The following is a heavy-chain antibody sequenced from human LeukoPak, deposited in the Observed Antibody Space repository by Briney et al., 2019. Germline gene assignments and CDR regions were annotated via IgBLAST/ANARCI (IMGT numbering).Heavy chain of an antibody. CDR2: IYSGGST. V-gene: IGHV3-66*01. Sequence: GGSLRLSCAASGFTFSNNSLNWVRQAPGKGLEWVSVIYSGGSTYYADSVKGRFTISRDNSKNTLYLQMNSLRAEDTAVYYCARVLTMVRGVIILAYYFDYWGQGTLVTVS. D-gene: IGHD3-10*01. CDR3: ARVLTMVRGVIILAYYFDY. CDR1: GFTFSNNS. J-gene: IGHJ4*02.